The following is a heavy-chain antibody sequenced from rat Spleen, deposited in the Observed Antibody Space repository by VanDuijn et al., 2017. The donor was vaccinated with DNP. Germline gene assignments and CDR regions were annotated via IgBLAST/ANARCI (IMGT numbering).Heavy chain of an antibody. CDR3: ARALATVAPTGAMDA. Sequence: QVQMKETGPGLVQTTQTLSVTCTVSGLSLTSYGVHWVRQAPGKGLEWMGIIWGDGSTNYNSALKSRLSISRDTSKSQVFLKMNSVQTEDTAMYFCARALATVAPTGAMDAWGQGTSVTVSS. D-gene: IGHD3-1*01. V-gene: IGHV2-77*01. J-gene: IGHJ4*01. CDR1: GLSLTSYG. CDR2: IWGDGST.